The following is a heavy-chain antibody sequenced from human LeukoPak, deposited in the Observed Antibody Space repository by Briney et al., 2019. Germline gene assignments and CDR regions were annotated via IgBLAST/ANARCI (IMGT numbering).Heavy chain of an antibody. CDR3: ARDSELYGDYGGWGY. J-gene: IGHJ4*02. V-gene: IGHV4-59*01. CDR2: IYYSGST. CDR1: GGSISIYY. Sequence: PSETLSPTWPVSGGSISIYYWSWIRQPPGKGLGWFGYIYYSGSTNYNPSLKSRVTISVDTSKNQFSLQLSSVTAADTAVYYCARDSELYGDYGGWGYWGQGTLVTVSS. D-gene: IGHD4-17*01.